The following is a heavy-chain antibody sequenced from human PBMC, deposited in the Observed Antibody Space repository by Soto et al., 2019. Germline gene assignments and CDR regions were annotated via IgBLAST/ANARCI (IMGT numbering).Heavy chain of an antibody. J-gene: IGHJ4*02. CDR2: IYYSGST. CDR3: ARQAGGPNYYDSSGYYDD. CDR1: GGSISSSSYY. Sequence: SETLSLTCTVSGGSISSSSYYWGWIRQPPGKGLEWIGSIYYSGSTYYNPSLKSRVTISVDTSKNQFSLKLSSVTAADTAVYYCARQAGGPNYYDSSGYYDDWVQGTLVTVSS. V-gene: IGHV4-39*01. D-gene: IGHD3-22*01.